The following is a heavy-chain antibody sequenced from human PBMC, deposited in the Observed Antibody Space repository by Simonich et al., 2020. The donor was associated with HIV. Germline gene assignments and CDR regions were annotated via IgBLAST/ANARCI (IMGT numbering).Heavy chain of an antibody. Sequence: EVQLVESGGGLVQPGRSLRLSCAASGFTFDDYAMHWVRQAPGNGLEWVSGISWNSGSIGYADSVKGRFTSSRDNAKNSLYLQMNSLRAEDTALYYCAKDKGAYYGSGSPVYWGQGTLVTVSS. CDR2: ISWNSGSI. J-gene: IGHJ4*02. V-gene: IGHV3-9*01. D-gene: IGHD3-10*01. CDR1: GFTFDDYA. CDR3: AKDKGAYYGSGSPVY.